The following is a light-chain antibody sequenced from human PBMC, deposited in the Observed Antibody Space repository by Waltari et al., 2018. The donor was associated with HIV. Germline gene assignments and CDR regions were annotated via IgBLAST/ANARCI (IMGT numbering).Light chain of an antibody. CDR1: SSNFGAGFD. Sequence: QSVLTQPPSVSGAPGQRVTISCTGSSSNFGAGFDINWYQHFPGTAPKLLIFANTNVPSGVPDRFSGSKSGTSASLAITGLRAEDEADYDCQSFDSSLSGWVFGGGTKLTVL. J-gene: IGLJ3*02. CDR3: QSFDSSLSGWV. V-gene: IGLV1-40*01. CDR2: ANT.